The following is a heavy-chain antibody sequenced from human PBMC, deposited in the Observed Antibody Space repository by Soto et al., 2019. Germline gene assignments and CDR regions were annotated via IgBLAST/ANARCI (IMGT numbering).Heavy chain of an antibody. D-gene: IGHD3-10*01. V-gene: IGHV3-53*01. Sequence: EVQLVESGGGLIQPGGSLKLSCAASGFTVVNNYMSWVRQAPGKGLEWVSLIYSTGTTKYADSVKGRLTVSRDYAKNTLYLQTTSLRAEDTAVYYCATDGRGSGSHYHSFGYWGQGTLVTVSS. CDR1: GFTVVNNY. J-gene: IGHJ4*02. CDR2: IYSTGTT. CDR3: ATDGRGSGSHYHSFGY.